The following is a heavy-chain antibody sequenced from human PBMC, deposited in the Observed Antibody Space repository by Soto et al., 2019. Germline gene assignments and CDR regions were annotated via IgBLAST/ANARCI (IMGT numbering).Heavy chain of an antibody. J-gene: IGHJ5*02. CDR3: VPGSSGAVGEDR. V-gene: IGHV3-23*01. Sequence: GGSLRLSCAASGLTFSGHAMTWVRQSPGRGLEWVSTISESGDTTYYADSVKGRFTISRNNSKNTLFLQMNSLRVEDTAVYYCVPGSSGAVGEDRWGQGTLVTVSS. D-gene: IGHD3-16*01. CDR2: ISESGDTT. CDR1: GLTFSGHA.